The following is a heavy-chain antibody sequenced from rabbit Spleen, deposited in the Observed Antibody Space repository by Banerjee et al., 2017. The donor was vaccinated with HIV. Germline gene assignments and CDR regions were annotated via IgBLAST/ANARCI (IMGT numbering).Heavy chain of an antibody. CDR1: GFSFSNSDY. CDR3: ARGYGYGLNKLDL. CDR2: IHIVRGKA. V-gene: IGHV1S40*01. D-gene: IGHD6-1*01. J-gene: IGHJ6*01. Sequence: QSLEESGGDLVKPGASLTLTCTASGFSFSNSDYMCWVRQAPGKGLEWIGCIHIVRGKAYYANWAKGRFTISKTSTTVTLQMTSLTAADTATYFCARGYGYGLNKLDLWGPGTLVTVS.